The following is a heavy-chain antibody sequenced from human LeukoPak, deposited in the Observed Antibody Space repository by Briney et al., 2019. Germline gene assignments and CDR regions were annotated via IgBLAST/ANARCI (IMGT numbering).Heavy chain of an antibody. CDR1: GITLSNYG. J-gene: IGHJ4*02. D-gene: IGHD3-16*01. Sequence: GGPLRLSCAVSGITLSNYGMSWVSQAPGKGLEWVAGISDSGGSTNYADSVKGRFTISRDNPKNTLYLQMNSLRAEDTAVYFCARRGIVIRVILVGFHKEAFYFESWGQGALVTVSS. V-gene: IGHV3-23*01. CDR2: ISDSGGST. CDR3: ARRGIVIRVILVGFHKEAFYFES.